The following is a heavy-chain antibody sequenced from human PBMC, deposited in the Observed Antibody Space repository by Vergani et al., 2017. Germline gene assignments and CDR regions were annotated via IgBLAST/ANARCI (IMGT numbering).Heavy chain of an antibody. D-gene: IGHD1-1*01. J-gene: IGHJ4*02. V-gene: IGHV5-51*01. CDR1: EYSFGHYW. CDR3: ARHTTYTDS. CDR2: IYPADSDT. Sequence: EVALVHSGPEMRKPGEPLKILCKGSEYSFGHYWMGRVRQMPGKGLVWMGIIYPADSDTRYRPSFQGQVTISADKSISTAFLQWDSLKASDTALYYCARHTTYTDSWGQGTLVTVSS.